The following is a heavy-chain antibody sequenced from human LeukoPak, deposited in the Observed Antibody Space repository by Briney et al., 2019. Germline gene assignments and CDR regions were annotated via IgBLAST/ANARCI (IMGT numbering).Heavy chain of an antibody. V-gene: IGHV3-7*01. CDR3: ARDGFGVLSLSHAFDI. D-gene: IGHD3-10*01. CDR2: IKQDGSEK. J-gene: IGHJ3*02. Sequence: GGSLRLSCAASGFTFSSYWMTWVRQAPGKGLEWVANIKQDGSEKYYVDSMKGRFTISRDNAKNSLYLQINSLRAEDTAVYYCARDGFGVLSLSHAFDIWGQGTMVTVSS. CDR1: GFTFSSYW.